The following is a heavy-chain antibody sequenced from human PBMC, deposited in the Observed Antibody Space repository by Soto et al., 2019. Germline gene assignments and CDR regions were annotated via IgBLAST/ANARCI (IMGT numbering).Heavy chain of an antibody. Sequence: EVQLVESGGGLVQPGGSLRLSCAASGFTFSNAWMSWVRQAPGKGLEWVGRIKSKTDGGTTDYAAPVKGRFTISRDDSKNTMYLQMNSLKTEDTAVYYCTTLYDCSADDAFDIWGQGTMVTVSS. CDR1: GFTFSNAW. CDR2: IKSKTDGGTT. V-gene: IGHV3-15*01. CDR3: TTLYDCSADDAFDI. D-gene: IGHD3-22*01. J-gene: IGHJ3*02.